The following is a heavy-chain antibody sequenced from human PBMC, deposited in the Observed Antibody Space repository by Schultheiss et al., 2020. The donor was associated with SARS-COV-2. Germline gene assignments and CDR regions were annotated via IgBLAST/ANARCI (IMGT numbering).Heavy chain of an antibody. CDR3: ARGSSHTRIAAAESDFDY. J-gene: IGHJ4*02. CDR2: ISWNSGSI. Sequence: GGSLRLSCAASGFTCSNYWMNWVRHAPGKGLEWVSGISWNSGSIGYADSVKGRLTISRDNSRNTVYLQMNSLSAEDTAVYYCARGSSHTRIAAAESDFDYWGQGTLVTVSS. CDR1: GFTCSNYW. D-gene: IGHD6-13*01. V-gene: IGHV3-23*01.